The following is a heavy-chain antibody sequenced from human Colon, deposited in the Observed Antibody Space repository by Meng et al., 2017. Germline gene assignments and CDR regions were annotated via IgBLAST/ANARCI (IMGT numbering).Heavy chain of an antibody. CDR3: ARAREIWGRPLPSPFDY. J-gene: IGHJ4*02. CDR2: IYWDDDK. CDR1: GFALSGVT. Sequence: QIPLKESGPTLVKPTHTLTLTCTISGFALSGVTVAWIRQPPGKALECLAVIYWDDDKRYRPSLESRLTITKDTSKNQVVLTMTNVDPVDTATYYCARAREIWGRPLPSPFDYWGPGTLVTVSS. V-gene: IGHV2-5*02. D-gene: IGHD7-27*01.